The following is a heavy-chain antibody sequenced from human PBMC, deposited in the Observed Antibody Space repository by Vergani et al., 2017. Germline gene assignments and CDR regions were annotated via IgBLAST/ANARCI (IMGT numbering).Heavy chain of an antibody. CDR3: ARGILHYYDSSGYYQRYYYYGMDV. CDR2: INHNGST. V-gene: IGHV4-34*01. Sequence: QVQLQQWGAGLLKPSETLSLTCAVYGGSFSGYYWSWIRQPPGKGLEWIGEINHNGSTNYNPSLKSRVTISVDTSKNQFSLKLSSVTAADTAVYYCARGILHYYDSSGYYQRYYYYGMDVWGQGP. CDR1: GGSFSGYY. D-gene: IGHD3-22*01. J-gene: IGHJ6*02.